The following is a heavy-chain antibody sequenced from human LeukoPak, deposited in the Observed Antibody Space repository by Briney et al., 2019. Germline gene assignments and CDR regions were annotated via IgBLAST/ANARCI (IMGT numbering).Heavy chain of an antibody. J-gene: IGHJ4*02. CDR1: GGSFSGYY. CDR3: ARTPFDYYDSSGYYAIDY. CDR2: INHSGST. D-gene: IGHD3-22*01. V-gene: IGHV4-34*01. Sequence: SETLSLTCAVYGGSFSGYYWSWLRQPPGKGLEWIGEINHSGSTNYNPSLKSRVTISVDTSKNQFSLKLSSVTAADTAVYYCARTPFDYYDSSGYYAIDYWGQGTLVTVSS.